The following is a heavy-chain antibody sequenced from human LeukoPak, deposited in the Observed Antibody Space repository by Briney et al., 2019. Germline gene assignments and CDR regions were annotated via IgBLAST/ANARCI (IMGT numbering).Heavy chain of an antibody. CDR1: GGSFSGYY. D-gene: IGHD5-12*01. Sequence: SETLSLTCAVYGGSFSGYYWSWIRQPPGKGLEWIGSIYHSGSTYYNPSLKSRVTISVDTSKNQFSLKLSSVTAADTAVYYCARVRGIVAIDDYWGQGTLVTVSS. J-gene: IGHJ4*02. CDR2: IYHSGST. CDR3: ARVRGIVAIDDY. V-gene: IGHV4-34*01.